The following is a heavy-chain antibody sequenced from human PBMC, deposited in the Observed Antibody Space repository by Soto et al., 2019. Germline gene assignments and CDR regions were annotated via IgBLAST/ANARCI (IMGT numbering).Heavy chain of an antibody. Sequence: GGSLRLSCAASGFTFDDYAVHWVRQAPGKGLEWVSGISWNSGSIGYADSVKGRFTISRDNAKNSLYLQMNSLRAEDTALYYCAKAGFWSGYYSLVDYWGQGTLVTVSS. CDR1: GFTFDDYA. D-gene: IGHD3-3*01. CDR3: AKAGFWSGYYSLVDY. J-gene: IGHJ4*02. V-gene: IGHV3-9*01. CDR2: ISWNSGSI.